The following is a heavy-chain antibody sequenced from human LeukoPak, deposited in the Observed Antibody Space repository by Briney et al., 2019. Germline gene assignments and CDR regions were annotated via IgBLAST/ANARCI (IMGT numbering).Heavy chain of an antibody. J-gene: IGHJ4*02. Sequence: SVKVSCKASGGTFNDYSISWVRQAPGQGLEWMGRIIPILNVPNYAQKFEGRVTITADKSTNAAYMELSSLKSEDTAVYFCARDRPRARYFDYWGQGTLVTVSS. CDR1: GGTFNDYS. V-gene: IGHV1-69*04. D-gene: IGHD2-15*01. CDR2: IIPILNVP. CDR3: ARDRPRARYFDY.